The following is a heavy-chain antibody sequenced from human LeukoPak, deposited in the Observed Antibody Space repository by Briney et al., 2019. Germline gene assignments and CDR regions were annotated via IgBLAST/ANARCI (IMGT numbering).Heavy chain of an antibody. CDR1: GFSIRTND. J-gene: IGHJ4*02. V-gene: IGHV3-66*04. CDR2: IYISSIT. CDR3: AKRSPPY. Sequence: GESLRLSCTASGFSIRTNDMTWVRQAPGKGLEWVSLIYISSITKYADSVQGRFLISRDNFKDTLYLQMNNLRVEDTAVYYCAKRSPPYWGQGTLVSVSS. D-gene: IGHD3-10*01.